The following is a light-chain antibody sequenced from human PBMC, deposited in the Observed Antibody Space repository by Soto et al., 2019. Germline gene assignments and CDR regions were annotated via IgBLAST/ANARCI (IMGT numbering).Light chain of an antibody. V-gene: IGKV3-11*01. CDR2: DAS. CDR1: QSVSSN. CDR3: QQRSNWPRT. Sequence: EIVMTQSPATLSVSPGERATLSCRASQSVSSNLVWHQQKPGQAPRLLIYDASNRATGIPARFSGSGSGTDFTLTISSLEPEDFAVYYCQQRSNWPRTFGQGTKVDIK. J-gene: IGKJ1*01.